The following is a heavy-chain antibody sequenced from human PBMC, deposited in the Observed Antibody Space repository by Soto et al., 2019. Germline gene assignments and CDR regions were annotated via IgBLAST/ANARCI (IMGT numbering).Heavy chain of an antibody. J-gene: IGHJ4*02. D-gene: IGHD3-10*01. CDR2: INVYNGNT. V-gene: IGHV1-18*01. CDR3: ARDTSRGEYDY. Sequence: QVQLVQSGAEVKKPGASVKVSCKASGYTFTSYGISWVRQAPGPGLEWMGWINVYNGNTNYAQKLQGRVTMTTDTSTSTAYLDLRSLRSDVTAVYFCARDTSRGEYDYWGQGTLVTVSS. CDR1: GYTFTSYG.